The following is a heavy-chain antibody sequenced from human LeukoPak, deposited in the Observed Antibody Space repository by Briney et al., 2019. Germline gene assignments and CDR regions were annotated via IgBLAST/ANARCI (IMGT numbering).Heavy chain of an antibody. CDR1: GFTFSNNG. CDR2: ISGGGDTT. D-gene: IGHD3-22*01. Sequence: GGSLRLSFSASGFTFSNNGMSRLPQSPGRGLEWVSGISGGGDTTSYADPVKGPFTICRDKSKNNLSLHISSLNARETPFYYCAKTNGYYDYWGRGNLVAVSS. CDR3: AKTNGYYDY. J-gene: IGHJ4*02. V-gene: IGHV3-23*01.